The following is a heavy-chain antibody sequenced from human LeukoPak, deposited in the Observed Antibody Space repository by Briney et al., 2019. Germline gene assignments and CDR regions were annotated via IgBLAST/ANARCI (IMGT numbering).Heavy chain of an antibody. CDR1: GYTFSSYG. CDR2: ISAYNGNT. J-gene: IGHJ6*03. D-gene: IGHD3-10*01. V-gene: IGHV1-18*01. Sequence: GASVKVSCKASGYTFSSYGISWVRQAPGQGLEWMGWISAYNGNTYYAQKLQGRLTMTTDTSTSTAYMELRSLRSDDTAVYYCAREGRYYYYMDVWGKGTTVTVSS. CDR3: AREGRYYYYMDV.